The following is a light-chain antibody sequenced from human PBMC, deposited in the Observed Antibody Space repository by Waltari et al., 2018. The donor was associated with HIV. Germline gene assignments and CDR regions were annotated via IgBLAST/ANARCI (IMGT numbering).Light chain of an antibody. CDR3: ATWDDSLSGWV. CDR1: RSNIGKNF. J-gene: IGLJ3*02. Sequence: QSVLTQPPSASGTPGQRVTISCSGSRSNIGKNFIYWYQQFPGTAPKLLINRNDQRPSGVPDRFSGSRSGTSASLAISGLRSEDEADYYCATWDDSLSGWVFGGGTKLTVL. CDR2: RND. V-gene: IGLV1-47*01.